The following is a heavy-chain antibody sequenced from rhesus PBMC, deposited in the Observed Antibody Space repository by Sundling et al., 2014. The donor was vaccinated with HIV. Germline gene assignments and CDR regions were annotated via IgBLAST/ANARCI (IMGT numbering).Heavy chain of an antibody. Sequence: EVQLVESGGGLVQPGGSLRLSCAASGFTFDDYAMSWVRQAPGKGLEWVSRISWNSGTIYYADSVKGRFTISRDNAKNSLFLQMDRLRAEDTAVYYCTRDWAAAGHDYWGQGVLVTVSS. J-gene: IGHJ4*01. V-gene: IGHV3-134*01. CDR2: ISWNSGTI. CDR1: GFTFDDYA. D-gene: IGHD6-25*01. CDR3: TRDWAAAGHDY.